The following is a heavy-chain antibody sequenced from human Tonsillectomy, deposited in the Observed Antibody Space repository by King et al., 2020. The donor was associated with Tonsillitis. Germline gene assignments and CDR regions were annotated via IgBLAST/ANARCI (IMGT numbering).Heavy chain of an antibody. J-gene: IGHJ4*02. V-gene: IGHV3-30*04. CDR3: ARSPTGYSDY. CDR2: ISYDGSNK. Sequence: VQLVESGGGVVQPGRSLRLSCAASGFTFSSYAMHWVRQAPGKGLEWVAVISYDGSNKYYADSVKGRFTISRDNSKNTLYLQMNSLRAEDTAVYYCARSPTGYSDYWGPGTLVTVSS. CDR1: GFTFSSYA. D-gene: IGHD3-9*01.